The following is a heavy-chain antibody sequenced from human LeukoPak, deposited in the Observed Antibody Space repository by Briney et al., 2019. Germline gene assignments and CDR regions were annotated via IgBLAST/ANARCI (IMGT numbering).Heavy chain of an antibody. V-gene: IGHV1-18*01. J-gene: IGHJ4*02. D-gene: IGHD3-22*01. CDR1: GYTFTSYG. Sequence: ASVKVSCKASGYTFTSYGISWVRQAPGQGLEWMGWISAYNGNTNYAQKLQGRVIMTTDTSTSTAYMELRSLRSDDTAVYYCARSADSYYDSSGYYPHYDYWGQGTLVTVSS. CDR3: ARSADSYYDSSGYYPHYDY. CDR2: ISAYNGNT.